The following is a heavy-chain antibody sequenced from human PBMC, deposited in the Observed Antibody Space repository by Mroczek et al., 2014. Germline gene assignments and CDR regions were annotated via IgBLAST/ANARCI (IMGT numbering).Heavy chain of an antibody. V-gene: IGHV4-34*01. D-gene: IGHD3-3*01. CDR1: GGSFSGYY. Sequence: QVQLQQWGAGLLKPSETLSLTCAVYGGSFSGYYWSWIRQPPGKGLEWIGEINHSGSTNYNPSLKSRVTISVDTSKNQFSLKLSSVTAADTAVYYCARGAGVVNRWFDPWGQGTLVTVSS. CDR2: INHSGST. CDR3: ARGAGVVNRWFDP. J-gene: IGHJ5*02.